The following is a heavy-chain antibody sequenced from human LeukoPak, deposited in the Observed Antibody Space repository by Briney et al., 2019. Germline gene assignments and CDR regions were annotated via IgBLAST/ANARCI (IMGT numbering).Heavy chain of an antibody. CDR1: GFTVSSNY. CDR3: APDLDSGPSYDGVHI. D-gene: IGHD5-12*01. J-gene: IGHJ4*02. V-gene: IGHV3-53*01. Sequence: GGSLRLSCAASGFTVSSNYMTWVRQAPGKGLEWLSVIYSDGSTYYADSVKGRFIISRDNSKNTLYLQMNSLRAEDTAVYYCAPDLDSGPSYDGVHIWGQGTVVTVSS. CDR2: IYSDGST.